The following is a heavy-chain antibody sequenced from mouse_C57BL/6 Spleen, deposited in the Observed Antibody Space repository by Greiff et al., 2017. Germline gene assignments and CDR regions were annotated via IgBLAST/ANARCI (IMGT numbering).Heavy chain of an antibody. V-gene: IGHV1-53*01. D-gene: IGHD1-1*01. CDR3: ARGSSYAYWYFDV. CDR2: INPSNGGT. J-gene: IGHJ1*03. Sequence: VQLQQPGTELVKPGASVKLSCKASGYTFTSYWMHWVKQRPGQGLEWIGNINPSNGGTNYNEKFKSKATLTVDKSSSTAYMQLSSLTSEDSAVXYCARGSSYAYWYFDVWGTETTVTVSS. CDR1: GYTFTSYW.